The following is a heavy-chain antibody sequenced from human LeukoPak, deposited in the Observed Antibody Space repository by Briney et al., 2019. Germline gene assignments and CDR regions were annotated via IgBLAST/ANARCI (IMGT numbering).Heavy chain of an antibody. J-gene: IGHJ6*02. CDR2: IYYSGST. Sequence: SETLSLTCTVSGGSLRSYYWSWIRQPPGEGLEWIAFIYYSGSTNYNPSLKSRVTVSVDMSKNQFSLKLRSVTAADTAVYYCARLLPFHGTLRYGMDVWGQGTSVTVSS. CDR1: GGSLRSYY. CDR3: ARLLPFHGTLRYGMDV. D-gene: IGHD1-1*01. V-gene: IGHV4-59*08.